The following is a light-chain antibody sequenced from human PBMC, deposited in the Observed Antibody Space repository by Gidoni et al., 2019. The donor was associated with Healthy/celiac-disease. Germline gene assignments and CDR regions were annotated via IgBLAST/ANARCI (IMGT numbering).Light chain of an antibody. CDR2: QDS. CDR3: QSADSSGTYVV. V-gene: IGLV3-25*03. Sequence: SYELTQPPSVSVSPGQTARITCSGDALPKPYAYWYQQKPGQAPVLVIYQDSERPSGIPERFSGSSSGTTVTLTISGVQAEDEADYYCQSADSSGTYVVFGGGTKLTVL. J-gene: IGLJ2*01. CDR1: ALPKPY.